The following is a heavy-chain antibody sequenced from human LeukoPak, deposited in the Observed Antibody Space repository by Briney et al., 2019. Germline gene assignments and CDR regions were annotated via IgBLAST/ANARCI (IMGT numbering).Heavy chain of an antibody. CDR2: ISSSSSYI. CDR3: APEAPTYSGYDSARDAFDI. J-gene: IGHJ3*02. V-gene: IGHV3-11*06. Sequence: GGSLRLSCAASGFTFSDYYMSWIRQAPGKGLEWVSSISSSSSYIYYADSVKGRFTISRDNAKNSLYLQMNSLRAEDTAVYYCAPEAPTYSGYDSARDAFDIWGQGTMVTVSS. D-gene: IGHD5-12*01. CDR1: GFTFSDYY.